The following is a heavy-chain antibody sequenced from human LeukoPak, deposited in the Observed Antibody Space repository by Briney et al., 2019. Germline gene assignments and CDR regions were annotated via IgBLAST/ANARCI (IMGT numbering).Heavy chain of an antibody. CDR1: GFTFSTYS. CDR2: ISPSGDSR. CDR3: AKAVSIVGARDYFDY. Sequence: GGSLRLSCAASGFTFSTYSMGWVRQAPGKGLEWVSIISPSGDSRYHADSVKGRFTISRDNSKNSQYLQMNSLRVDDTAIYYRAKAVSIVGARDYFDYWGQGTLVTVSS. J-gene: IGHJ4*02. D-gene: IGHD1-26*01. V-gene: IGHV3-23*01.